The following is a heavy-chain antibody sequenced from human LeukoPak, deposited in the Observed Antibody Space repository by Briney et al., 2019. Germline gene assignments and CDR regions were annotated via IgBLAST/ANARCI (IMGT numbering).Heavy chain of an antibody. CDR2: IYYSGST. J-gene: IGHJ6*04. D-gene: IGHD3-10*01. V-gene: IGHV4-39*07. CDR3: ASTDLGEHTLGV. Sequence: KASETLSLTCTVSGGSISSSSYYWGWIRQPPGKGLEWIGSIYYSGSTYYNPSLKSRVTISVDTSKNQFSLKLSSVTAADTAVYYCASTDLGEHTLGVWGKGTTVTVSS. CDR1: GGSISSSSYY.